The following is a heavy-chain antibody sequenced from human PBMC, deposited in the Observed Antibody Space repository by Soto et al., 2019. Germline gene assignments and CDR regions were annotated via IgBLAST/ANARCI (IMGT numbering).Heavy chain of an antibody. D-gene: IGHD3-16*01. J-gene: IGHJ4*02. V-gene: IGHV4-61*01. CDR2: IYYIGTT. CDR3: AREEKQLSRYGGDFDY. Sequence: QVQLQESGPGLVKPSETLSLTCSVSDGSVNTGNYYWSWIRQPPGKGLEWIGHIYYIGTTNYNPSLKSRVTISVDTSKTQFSLKVTSVTAADPAVYFCAREEKQLSRYGGDFDYWGQGILVTVSS. CDR1: DGSVNTGNYY.